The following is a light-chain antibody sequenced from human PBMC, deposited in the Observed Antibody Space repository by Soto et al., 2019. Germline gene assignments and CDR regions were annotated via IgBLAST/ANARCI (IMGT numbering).Light chain of an antibody. V-gene: IGLV2-23*01. J-gene: IGLJ1*01. CDR3: YSFAGSATIVIICRFCHYRV. CDR2: EAS. Sequence: QSALTQPASVSGSPGQPITISCSGTSRDVGSYNLVSWCQQHPGKAPKFMIFEASQRPSGFSYRFSGSKSANTASLTISGLQADDEAVYYYSFAGSATIVIICRFCHYRVF. CDR1: SRDVGSYNL.